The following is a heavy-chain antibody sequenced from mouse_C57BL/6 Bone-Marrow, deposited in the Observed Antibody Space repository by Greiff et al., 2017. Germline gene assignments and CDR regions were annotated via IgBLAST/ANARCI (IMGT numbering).Heavy chain of an antibody. CDR1: GFPFSDSG. V-gene: IGHV5-17*01. CDR3: ARPPYGSSYRAMDY. D-gene: IGHD1-1*01. CDR2: ISSGSSTL. J-gene: IGHJ4*01. Sequence: EVQLQESGGGLVKPGGSLKLSCAASGFPFSDSGMHWVRQAPEKGLEWVAYISSGSSTLYYAATVKGRFTLSRDNAKNTMFLQMTSLRSEDTAMYYCARPPYGSSYRAMDYWGQGTSVTVSS.